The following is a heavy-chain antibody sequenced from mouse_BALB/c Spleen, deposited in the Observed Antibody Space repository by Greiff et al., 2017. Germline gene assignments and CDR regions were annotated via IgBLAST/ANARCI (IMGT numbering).Heavy chain of an antibody. CDR1: GFTFSSYT. J-gene: IGHJ4*01. CDR2: ISSGGSYT. CDR3: TRDPYDYGAMDD. D-gene: IGHD6-5*01. V-gene: IGHV5-6-4*01. Sequence: EVMLVEPGGGLVKPGGSLKLSCAASGFTFSSYTMSWVRQTPEKRLEWVATISSGGSYTYYPDSVKGRFTISRDNAKNTLYLQMSSLKSEDTAMYYCTRDPYDYGAMDDWGQGTSVTVSS.